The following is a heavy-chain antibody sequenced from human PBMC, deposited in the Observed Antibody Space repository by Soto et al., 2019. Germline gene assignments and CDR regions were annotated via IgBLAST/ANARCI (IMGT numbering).Heavy chain of an antibody. J-gene: IGHJ4*02. CDR3: ASQYYGSGSYYNED. Sequence: LSLTCAVYGGSFSGYYWSWIRQPPGKGLEWIGEINHSGSTYYNPSLKSRVTISVDTSKNQFSLKLSSVTAAGTAVYYCASQYYGSGSYYNEDWGQGTLVTV. CDR1: GGSFSGYY. CDR2: INHSGST. D-gene: IGHD3-10*01. V-gene: IGHV4-34*09.